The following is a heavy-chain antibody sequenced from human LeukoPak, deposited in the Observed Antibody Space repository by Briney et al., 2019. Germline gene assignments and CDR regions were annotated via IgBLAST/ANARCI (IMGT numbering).Heavy chain of an antibody. V-gene: IGHV1-3*03. D-gene: IGHD6-19*01. CDR3: ARVVRYSSGPLTDLLPYYFDY. CDR2: INAGNGNT. CDR1: GYTFTSYA. Sequence: ASVKVSCKASGYTFTSYAMHWVRQAPGQRLEWMGWINAGNGNTKYSQEFQGRVTITRDTSASAVYMELSSLRSDDMAVYFCARVVRYSSGPLTDLLPYYFDYWGQGTLVTVSS. J-gene: IGHJ4*02.